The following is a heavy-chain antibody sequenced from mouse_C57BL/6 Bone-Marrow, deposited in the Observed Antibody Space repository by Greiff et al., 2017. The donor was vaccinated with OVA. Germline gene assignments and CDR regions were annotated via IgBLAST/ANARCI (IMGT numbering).Heavy chain of an antibody. CDR3: ARVLPYYGSSYGWYFDV. CDR1: GYSITSDY. V-gene: IGHV3-8*01. D-gene: IGHD1-1*01. CDR2: ISYSGST. Sequence: VQLQQSGPGLAKPSQTLSLTCSVTGYSITSDYWNWIRKFPGNKLEYMGYISYSGSTYYNPSLKSRISITRDTSKNQYYLQLNSVTTEDTATYYCARVLPYYGSSYGWYFDVWGTGTTVTVSS. J-gene: IGHJ1*03.